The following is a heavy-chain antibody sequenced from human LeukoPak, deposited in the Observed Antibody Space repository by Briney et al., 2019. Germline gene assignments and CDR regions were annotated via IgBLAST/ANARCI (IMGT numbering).Heavy chain of an antibody. V-gene: IGHV4-4*07. CDR1: GGSISSYY. CDR3: ARYSSSWTDAFDI. Sequence: PSETLSLTCIVSGGSISSYYWSWIRQPAGKGLEWIGRIYSSGSTNYNPSPQSRVTMSVDTSKNQFSLKLSSVTAADTAVYYCARYSSSWTDAFDIWGQGTMVTVSS. J-gene: IGHJ3*02. CDR2: IYSSGST. D-gene: IGHD6-13*01.